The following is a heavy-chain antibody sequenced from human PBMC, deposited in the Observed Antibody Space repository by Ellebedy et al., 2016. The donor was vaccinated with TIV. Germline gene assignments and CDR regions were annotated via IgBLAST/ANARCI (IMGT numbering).Heavy chain of an antibody. CDR2: TFRDGDT. V-gene: IGHV3-66*01. CDR3: ARMDGVVVAAIGF. CDR1: GFTVSGSY. J-gene: IGHJ4*02. Sequence: PGGSLRLSCGASGFTVSGSYMTWVRHPPGKGLEWVSVTFRDGDTFYADPVKDRFTISRDNSRNTLYLQMDSLRPEDTGVYYCARMDGVVVAAIGFWGQGTLVTVSS. D-gene: IGHD2-21*01.